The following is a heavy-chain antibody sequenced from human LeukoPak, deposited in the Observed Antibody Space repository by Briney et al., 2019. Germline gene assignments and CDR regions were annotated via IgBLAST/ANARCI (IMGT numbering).Heavy chain of an antibody. CDR2: IRYDGSNK. V-gene: IGHV3-30*02. CDR3: ARLVTASNWFDP. Sequence: QPGGSLRLSCAASGFTFSSYGMHWVRQAPGKGLEWVAFIRYDGSNKYYADSVKGRFTISRDNSKNTLYLQMNSLRAEDTAVYYCARLVTASNWFDPWGQGTLVTVSS. CDR1: GFTFSSYG. D-gene: IGHD2-21*02. J-gene: IGHJ5*02.